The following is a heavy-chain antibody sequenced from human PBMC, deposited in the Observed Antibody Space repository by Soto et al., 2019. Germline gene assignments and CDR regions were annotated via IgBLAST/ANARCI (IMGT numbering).Heavy chain of an antibody. D-gene: IGHD5-18*01. V-gene: IGHV3-74*01. Sequence: GGSLILSCAASGFTFRSYWMHWVRQAPGKGLVWVARINNDGSSTSYADSVKGRFTASRDNAKNTLYLQMNSLRAEDTAVYYCARDVQLQSFDYWGPGTLVTVSS. J-gene: IGHJ4*02. CDR3: ARDVQLQSFDY. CDR2: INNDGSST. CDR1: GFTFRSYW.